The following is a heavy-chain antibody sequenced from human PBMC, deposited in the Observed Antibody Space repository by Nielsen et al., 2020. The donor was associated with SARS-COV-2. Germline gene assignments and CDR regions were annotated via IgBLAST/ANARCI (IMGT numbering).Heavy chain of an antibody. J-gene: IGHJ4*02. CDR1: GFTFSSYD. V-gene: IGHV3-13*04. D-gene: IGHD2-2*02. CDR3: ASTLRVYCSSTSCYNPPAAY. CDR2: IGTAGDT. Sequence: GESLKISCAASGFTFSSYDMHWVRQATGKGLEWVSAIGTAGDTYYPGSVKGRFTISRENAKNSLYLQMNSLRAGDTAVYYCASTLRVYCSSTSCYNPPAAYWGQGTLVTVSS.